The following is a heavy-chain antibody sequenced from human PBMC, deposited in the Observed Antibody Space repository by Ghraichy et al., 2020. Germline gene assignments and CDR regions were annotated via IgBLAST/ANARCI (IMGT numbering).Heavy chain of an antibody. D-gene: IGHD2-21*01. J-gene: IGHJ5*02. V-gene: IGHV4-34*01. CDR1: GGSFSGYY. CDR2: INHSGST. CDR3: ARGRVRVIRNWFDP. Sequence: SETLSLTCAVYGGSFSGYYWSWIRQPPGKGLEWIGEINHSGSTNYNPSLKSRVTISVDTSKNQFSLKLSSVTAADTAVYYCARGRVRVIRNWFDPWGQGTLVTVSS.